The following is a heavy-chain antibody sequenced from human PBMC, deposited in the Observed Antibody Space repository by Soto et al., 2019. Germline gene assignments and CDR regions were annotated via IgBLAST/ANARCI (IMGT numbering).Heavy chain of an antibody. D-gene: IGHD3-22*01. CDR1: GSSFSSYG. Sequence: VQLLQSGAEVKKPGASVKVSCEASGSSFSSYGITWVRQAPGKGLEWIGWISADNGDTKVAQKFRGKVTMTTDTSTTTAYMELGTLTSDDTAVYYCARALGYYERGGYYYLPDYWGQGTLVSVSS. CDR3: ARALGYYERGGYYYLPDY. V-gene: IGHV1-18*04. J-gene: IGHJ4*02. CDR2: ISADNGDT.